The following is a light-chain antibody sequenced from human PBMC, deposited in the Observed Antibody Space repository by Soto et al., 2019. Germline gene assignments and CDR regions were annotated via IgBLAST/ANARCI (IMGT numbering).Light chain of an antibody. CDR3: QHYSSTLRIVT. Sequence: DIQMTQSPSSLSASVGDRVTITCRASQDIRKNLNWYQQRPGKAPNLLIYAASSLQNGVPSRFSGSGSGTDFSLTITRLQPEDFATYYCQHYSSTLRIVTFGPGTKV. CDR1: QDIRKN. J-gene: IGKJ3*01. CDR2: AAS. V-gene: IGKV1-39*01.